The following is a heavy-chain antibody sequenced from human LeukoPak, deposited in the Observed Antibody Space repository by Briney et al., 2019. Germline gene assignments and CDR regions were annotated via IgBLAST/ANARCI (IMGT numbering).Heavy chain of an antibody. CDR1: GYTFTGYG. J-gene: IGHJ4*02. CDR3: ARNVKFGYCSGGSCYFPDY. V-gene: IGHV1-18*01. D-gene: IGHD2-15*01. Sequence: ASVKVSCKASGYTFTGYGISWVRQAPGQGLEWMGWISAYNGNTNYAQKLQGRVTMTTDTSTSTAYMELRSLRSDDTAVYYCARNVKFGYCSGGSCYFPDYWGQGTLVTVSS. CDR2: ISAYNGNT.